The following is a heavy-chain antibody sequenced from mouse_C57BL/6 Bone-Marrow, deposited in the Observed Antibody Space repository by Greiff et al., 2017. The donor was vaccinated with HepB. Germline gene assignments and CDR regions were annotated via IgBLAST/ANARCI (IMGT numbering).Heavy chain of an antibody. V-gene: IGHV14-4*01. CDR2: IDPENGDT. CDR1: GFNIKDDY. D-gene: IGHD3-3*01. J-gene: IGHJ4*01. Sequence: VQLQQSGAELVRPGASVKLSCTASGFNIKDDYMHWVKQRPEQGLEWIGWIDPENGDTEYASKFQGKATITADTSSNTAYLQLSSLTSEDTAVYYCTTKLGPPYAMDYWGQGTSVTVSS. CDR3: TTKLGPPYAMDY.